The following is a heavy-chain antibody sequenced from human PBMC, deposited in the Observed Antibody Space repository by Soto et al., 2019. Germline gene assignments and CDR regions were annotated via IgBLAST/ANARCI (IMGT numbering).Heavy chain of an antibody. CDR1: GVSISSYS. Sequence: SETLSLTCTVSGVSISSYSWNWIRQPPGKGLEWIGYIYYSGNTNYNPSLKSRVTISVDTSKNQFSLKLSSVTAADTAVYYCARGGGDVFEIWGQGTMVTVSS. D-gene: IGHD3-3*01. V-gene: IGHV4-59*01. J-gene: IGHJ3*02. CDR3: ARGGGDVFEI. CDR2: IYYSGNT.